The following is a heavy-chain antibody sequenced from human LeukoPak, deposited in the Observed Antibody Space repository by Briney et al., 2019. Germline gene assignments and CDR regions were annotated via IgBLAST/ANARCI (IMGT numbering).Heavy chain of an antibody. D-gene: IGHD3-10*01. J-gene: IGHJ4*02. V-gene: IGHV1-2*02. CDR1: GSTFTGYY. Sequence: GASVKVSCKAAGSTFTGYYIHWVRQAPGQGLEWMGWIDPNSGGTKYAQKFQGRVTMTRDTSISTAYMELSSLTSDDTALYYFERDEAQAGTAYPEYWGQGTLVTVSS. CDR3: ERDEAQAGTAYPEY. CDR2: IDPNSGGT.